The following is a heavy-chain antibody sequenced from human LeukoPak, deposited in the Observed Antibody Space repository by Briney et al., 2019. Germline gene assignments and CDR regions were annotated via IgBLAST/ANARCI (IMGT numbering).Heavy chain of an antibody. CDR3: ARMNVDTAMAHRPSYYYYGMDV. V-gene: IGHV3-13*01. D-gene: IGHD5-18*01. CDR1: GFTLSSYD. J-gene: IGHJ6*02. Sequence: GGSLRLSCAASGFTLSSYDMHWVRQATGKGLEWVSAIGTAGDTYYPGSVKGRFTISRENAKNSLYLQMNSLRAEDTAVYYCARMNVDTAMAHRPSYYYYGMDVWGQGTTVTVSS. CDR2: IGTAGDT.